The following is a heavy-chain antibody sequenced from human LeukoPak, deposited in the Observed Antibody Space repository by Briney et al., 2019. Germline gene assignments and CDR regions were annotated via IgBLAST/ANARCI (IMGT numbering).Heavy chain of an antibody. Sequence: LQTLSLTCTVSGGSISSGGYYWSWIRQHPGKGLEWIGYIYYSGSTYYNPSLKSRVTISVDTSKNQFSLKLSSVTAADTAVYYCATSYGDYSYGMDVWGQGTTVTVSS. CDR3: ATSYGDYSYGMDV. CDR2: IYYSGST. J-gene: IGHJ6*02. D-gene: IGHD4-17*01. CDR1: GGSISSGGYY. V-gene: IGHV4-31*03.